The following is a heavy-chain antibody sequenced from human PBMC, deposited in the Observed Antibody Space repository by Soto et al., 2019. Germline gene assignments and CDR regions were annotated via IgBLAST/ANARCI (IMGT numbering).Heavy chain of an antibody. CDR1: GGSISSYY. Sequence: PSETLSLTCTVSGGSISSYYWSWIRQPPGKGLEWIGYIYYSGSTNYNPSLKSRVTISVDTSKNQFSLKLSSVTAADTAVYYCASILYSSSPPRYYYYGMDVWGQGTTVTAP. CDR2: IYYSGST. J-gene: IGHJ6*02. V-gene: IGHV4-59*01. CDR3: ASILYSSSPPRYYYYGMDV. D-gene: IGHD6-6*01.